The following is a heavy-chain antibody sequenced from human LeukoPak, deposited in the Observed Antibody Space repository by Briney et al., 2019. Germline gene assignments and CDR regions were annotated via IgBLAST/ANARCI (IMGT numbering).Heavy chain of an antibody. CDR1: GFTFSSYA. J-gene: IGHJ4*02. D-gene: IGHD5/OR15-5a*01. CDR3: AKSSIASRFALFDY. CDR2: ISGSGDST. Sequence: GGSLRLSCAASGFTFSSYAMSWVRQAPGKGLEWVSLISGSGDSTYYADSVKGRFTISRDNSKNTLYLQMDSLRAEDTAVYYCAKSSIASRFALFDYWGQGTLVTVSS. V-gene: IGHV3-23*01.